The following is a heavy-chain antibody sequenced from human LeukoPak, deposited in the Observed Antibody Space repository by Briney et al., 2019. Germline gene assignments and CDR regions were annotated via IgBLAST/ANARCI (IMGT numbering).Heavy chain of an antibody. CDR2: IKQDGSEK. V-gene: IGHV3-7*01. J-gene: IGHJ4*02. CDR3: WIYDTLTSFDY. Sequence: GGSLRLSCAASGFTSSSYWMSWVRQAPGKGLEWVANIKQDGSEKYYVDSVKGRFTISRDNAKNSLYLQMNSLRAEDTAVYYCWIYDTLTSFDYWGQGTLVTVSS. D-gene: IGHD3-9*01. CDR1: GFTSSSYW.